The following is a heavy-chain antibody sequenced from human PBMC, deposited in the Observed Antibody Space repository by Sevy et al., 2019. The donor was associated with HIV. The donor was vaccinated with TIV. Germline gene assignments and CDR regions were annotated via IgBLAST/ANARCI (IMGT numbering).Heavy chain of an antibody. J-gene: IGHJ6*02. D-gene: IGHD2-8*02. CDR1: GFNLSNSA. V-gene: IGHV3-23*01. CDR2: IASTGLYT. Sequence: GGSLRLSCVASGFNLSNSAMSWIRQAPGKGLEWVSTIASTGLYTVYVGSVKGRFTISRDTSKAILYLQMDSLRAEDTALYYCAKRRVQSGLSGGGANYGMDVCGRWTTVTVSS. CDR3: AKRRVQSGLSGGGANYGMDV.